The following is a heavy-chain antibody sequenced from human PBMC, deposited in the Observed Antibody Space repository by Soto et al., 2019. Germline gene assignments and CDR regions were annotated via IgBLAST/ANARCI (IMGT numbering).Heavy chain of an antibody. D-gene: IGHD3-22*01. CDR1: GGTLSSYA. V-gene: IGHV1-69*06. CDR3: ASHDDSSGYLAGS. Sequence: SLKVACKGSGGTLSSYAISWGRQAPGQGLEWMGGIIPIFGTANYAQKFQGRVTITADKSTSTAYMELSSLRSEDTAVYYCASHDDSSGYLAGSWGQGTLVTVSS. J-gene: IGHJ5*02. CDR2: IIPIFGTA.